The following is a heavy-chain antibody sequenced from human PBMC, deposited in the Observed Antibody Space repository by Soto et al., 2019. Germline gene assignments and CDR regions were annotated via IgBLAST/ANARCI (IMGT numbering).Heavy chain of an antibody. Sequence: SETLSLTCTVSGGSINSYWWSWIRQPAGKGLEWIGRVYSSGTTDYNPSLNSRATMSVATSKNQFSLKLSSVTAADTAVYYCARDIASYAYGEGYWGQGIQVTVSS. CDR3: ARDIASYAYGEGY. CDR2: VYSSGTT. J-gene: IGHJ4*02. D-gene: IGHD2-21*01. CDR1: GGSINSYW. V-gene: IGHV4-4*07.